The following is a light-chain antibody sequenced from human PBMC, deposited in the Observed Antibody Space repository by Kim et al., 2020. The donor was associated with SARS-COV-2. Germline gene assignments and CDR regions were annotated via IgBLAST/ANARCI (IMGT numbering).Light chain of an antibody. V-gene: IGKV3-20*01. CDR3: QQYGSSPDT. Sequence: PGGRATLSCRASQSVSNNYLAWYQQKPGQAPRLLIYGASKKVIGIPDRFSGSGSGTDFTLIISRLEPEDFAVYYCQQYGSSPDTFGQGTRLEIK. CDR2: GAS. J-gene: IGKJ5*01. CDR1: QSVSNNY.